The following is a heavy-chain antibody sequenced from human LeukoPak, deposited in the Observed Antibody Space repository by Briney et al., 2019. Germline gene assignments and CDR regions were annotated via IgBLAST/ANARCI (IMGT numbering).Heavy chain of an antibody. D-gene: IGHD3-22*01. Sequence: GGSLRLSCAASGFTFSTYAMGWVRQAPGKGLEWVSAISGSGASTFYADSVKGRFTISRDNSKNTLYLQMDSLRAEDTAVYYCAREGGYYDSSGYYLGVAFDIWGQGTMVTVSS. V-gene: IGHV3-23*01. CDR2: ISGSGAST. J-gene: IGHJ3*02. CDR1: GFTFSTYA. CDR3: AREGGYYDSSGYYLGVAFDI.